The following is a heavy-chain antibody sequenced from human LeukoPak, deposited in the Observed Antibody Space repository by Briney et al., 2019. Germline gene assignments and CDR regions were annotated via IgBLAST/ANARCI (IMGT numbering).Heavy chain of an antibody. Sequence: GGSLRLSCAASGFTFSSYSMSWVRQAPGKGLEWVSYISSSSSTIYYADSVKGRFTISRDNAKNSLYLQMNSLRAEDTAVYYCARDQGYYDSSGYTYWGQGTLVTVSS. V-gene: IGHV3-48*04. CDR3: ARDQGYYDSSGYTY. CDR1: GFTFSSYS. J-gene: IGHJ4*02. CDR2: ISSSSSTI. D-gene: IGHD3-22*01.